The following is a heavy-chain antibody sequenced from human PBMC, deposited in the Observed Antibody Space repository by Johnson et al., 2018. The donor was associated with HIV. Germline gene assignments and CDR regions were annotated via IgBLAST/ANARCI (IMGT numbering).Heavy chain of an antibody. CDR3: AAPEY. D-gene: IGHD2/OR15-2a*01. V-gene: IGHV3-30-3*01. Sequence: VRQAPGKGLEWVAVISFDGTKRYYADSVKGRFTISRDNSKNTLYLQMNSLRLGDTAVYYCAAPEYWGQGTMVTVSS. CDR2: ISFDGTKR. J-gene: IGHJ3*01.